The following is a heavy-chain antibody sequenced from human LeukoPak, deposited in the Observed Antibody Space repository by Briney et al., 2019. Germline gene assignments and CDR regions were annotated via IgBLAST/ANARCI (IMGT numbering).Heavy chain of an antibody. CDR2: IKQDGSEK. D-gene: IGHD3-10*01. CDR1: GFTFSSYW. V-gene: IGHV3-7*01. J-gene: IGHJ3*02. Sequence: PGGSLRLSCAASGFTFSSYWMSWVRQAPGKGLEWVANIKQDGSEKYYVDSVKGRFTISRDNAKNSLYLQMNSLRAEDTAVYYCARDGPTIHGSGRRDAFDIWGQGTMVTVSS. CDR3: ARDGPTIHGSGRRDAFDI.